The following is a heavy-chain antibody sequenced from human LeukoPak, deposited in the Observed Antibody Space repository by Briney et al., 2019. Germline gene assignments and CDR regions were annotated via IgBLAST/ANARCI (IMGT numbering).Heavy chain of an antibody. CDR3: ARNSIEGPMMDNDY. J-gene: IGHJ4*02. D-gene: IGHD1-26*01. Sequence: ASVKVSCKASGYTFTGYYMHWVRQAPGQGLEWMGWINPNSGGANYAQKFQGRVTMTRDTFISTAYMELSRLRSDDTAVYYCARNSIEGPMMDNDYWGQGTLVTVSS. V-gene: IGHV1-2*02. CDR1: GYTFTGYY. CDR2: INPNSGGA.